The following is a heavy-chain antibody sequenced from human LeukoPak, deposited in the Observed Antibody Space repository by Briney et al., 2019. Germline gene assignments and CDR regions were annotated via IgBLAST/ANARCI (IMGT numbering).Heavy chain of an antibody. CDR1: GYTFTGYY. CDR3: ARDSEIWLGTMVRGVIRY. Sequence: GSVKVSCKASGYTFTGYYMHWVRQAPGQGVDWMGWINPNSGGTNYAQKFQGRVTMTRDTSISTAYMELSRLRSDDTAVYYCARDSEIWLGTMVRGVIRYWGQGTLVTVFS. CDR2: INPNSGGT. V-gene: IGHV1-2*02. J-gene: IGHJ4*02. D-gene: IGHD3-10*01.